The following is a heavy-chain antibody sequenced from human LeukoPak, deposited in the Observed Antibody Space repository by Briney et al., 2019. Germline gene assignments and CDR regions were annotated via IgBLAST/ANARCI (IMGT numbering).Heavy chain of an antibody. Sequence: PSETLSLTCTVSGGSISSYYWSWIWQPPGKGLEWIGYIYYSGSTNYNPSLKSRVTISVDTSKNQFSLKLSSVTAADTAVYYCTRGAGWLIDYWGQGILVTVSS. D-gene: IGHD3-16*01. CDR1: GGSISSYY. V-gene: IGHV4-59*08. CDR3: TRGAGWLIDY. J-gene: IGHJ4*02. CDR2: IYYSGST.